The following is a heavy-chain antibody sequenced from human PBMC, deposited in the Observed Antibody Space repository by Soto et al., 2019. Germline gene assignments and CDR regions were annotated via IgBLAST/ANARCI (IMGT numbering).Heavy chain of an antibody. Sequence: ASVKVSCKASGYTFTGYYMHWVRQAPGQGLEWMGWINPNSGGTNYAQKFQGRVTMTRDTSISTAYMELSRLRSDDTAVYYCARGRYYYDSSGYDPLDYWGQGTLVTVS. V-gene: IGHV1-2*02. CDR2: INPNSGGT. D-gene: IGHD3-22*01. J-gene: IGHJ4*02. CDR1: GYTFTGYY. CDR3: ARGRYYYDSSGYDPLDY.